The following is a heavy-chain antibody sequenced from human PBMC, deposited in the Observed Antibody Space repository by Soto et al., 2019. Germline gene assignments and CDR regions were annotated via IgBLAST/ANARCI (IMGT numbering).Heavy chain of an antibody. CDR3: AKEKDCDYVWGSYRYTSDY. CDR1: GFTFSNHY. CDR2: ISGSGST. D-gene: IGHD3-16*02. V-gene: IGHV3-23*01. Sequence: PGGSLRLSCVASGFTFSNHYMHWVRQAPGKGLEWVSAISGSGSTFYADSVKGRFTISRDNSKNTLYLQMNSLRAEDTAVYYCAKEKDCDYVWGSYRYTSDYWGQGTLVTVSS. J-gene: IGHJ4*02.